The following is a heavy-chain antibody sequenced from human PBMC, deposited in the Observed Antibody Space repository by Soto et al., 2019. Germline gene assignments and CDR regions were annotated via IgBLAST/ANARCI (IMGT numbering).Heavy chain of an antibody. Sequence: GGSLRLSCTTSGFLFNTYAMHWVRQAPGKGLKWVSAISGGDGSTYYAESVKGRFTISRDNSKNTLYLQMNSLRAEDTAVYYCAKDQVYGGNSGNWFDPWGQGTLVTVSS. CDR1: GFLFNTYA. CDR3: AKDQVYGGNSGNWFDP. CDR2: ISGGDGST. V-gene: IGHV3-23*01. J-gene: IGHJ5*02. D-gene: IGHD2-21*02.